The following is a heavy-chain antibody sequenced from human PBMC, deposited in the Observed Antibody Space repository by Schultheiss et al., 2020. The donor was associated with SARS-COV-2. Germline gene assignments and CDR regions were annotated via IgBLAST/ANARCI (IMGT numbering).Heavy chain of an antibody. J-gene: IGHJ4*02. CDR1: GFTFSRYG. CDR2: IWYDGSNK. D-gene: IGHD3-9*01. CDR3: ATDRDWAFDY. Sequence: GGSLRLSCAASGFTFSRYGMHWVRQAPGKGLEWVAVIWYDGSNKYYTDSVKGRFTISRDNSKNTLYLQMNSLRAEDTAIYYCATDRDWAFDYWGQGTLVTVSS. V-gene: IGHV3-33*01.